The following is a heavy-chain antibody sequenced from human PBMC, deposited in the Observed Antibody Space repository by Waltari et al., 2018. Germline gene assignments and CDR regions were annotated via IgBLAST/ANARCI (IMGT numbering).Heavy chain of an antibody. CDR1: GGTFSSYA. V-gene: IGHV1-69*04. D-gene: IGHD3-16*01. J-gene: IGHJ4*02. CDR3: AAGTGGKYDYIWGSYFAY. Sequence: QVQLVQSGAEVKKPGSSVQVSCKASGGTFSSYAISWVRQAPGQGLEWMGGIIPILGIANYGQKCQGRVTINADESTSTAYMELSSLRSEDTAVDYCAAGTGGKYDYIWGSYFAYWGQGTLVTVSS. CDR2: IIPILGIA.